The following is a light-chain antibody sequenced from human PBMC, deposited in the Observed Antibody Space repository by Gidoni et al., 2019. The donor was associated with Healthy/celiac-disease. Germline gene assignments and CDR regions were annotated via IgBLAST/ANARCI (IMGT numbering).Light chain of an antibody. CDR1: QSVSSY. Sequence: EIVLTQSPATLSLSPGERSTLSCRASQSVSSYLAWYQQKPGQAPRLLIYDASTRATGIPARFSGSGSGTDFTLTISSLEPEDFAVYYCQQRSNWPPMYTFXQXTKLEIK. V-gene: IGKV3-11*01. J-gene: IGKJ2*01. CDR2: DAS. CDR3: QQRSNWPPMYT.